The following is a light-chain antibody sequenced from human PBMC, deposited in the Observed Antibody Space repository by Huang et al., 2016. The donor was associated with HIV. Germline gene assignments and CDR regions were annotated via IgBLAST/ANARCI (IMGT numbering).Light chain of an antibody. J-gene: IGKJ2*01. V-gene: IGKV3-15*01. CDR2: GTS. Sequence: EIVMTQSPATLSVSPGERATLSCRASQSVGSHLAWYQQKPGQAPRLLIHGTSTRATCVPARFSGSGSGTEFTLTISSLQSEDFAVYYCQQYSNWPPYTFGQGTKLEIK. CDR1: QSVGSH. CDR3: QQYSNWPPYT.